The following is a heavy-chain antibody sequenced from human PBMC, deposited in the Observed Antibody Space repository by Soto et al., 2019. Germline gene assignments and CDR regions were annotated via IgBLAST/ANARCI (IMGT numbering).Heavy chain of an antibody. CDR1: GVTVSGSV. CDR3: SRRQHCTNGVCQDF. V-gene: IGHV3-73*01. Sequence: PWGSLRLASAASGVTVSGSVIHWFRQAAGKGLEWVGRIRSKADNYATTYAASVKGRFTISRDDSKNTAYLQMDSLKTEDTAVYYCSRRQHCTNGVCQDFWGQGTLVTVSS. D-gene: IGHD2-8*01. J-gene: IGHJ4*02. CDR2: IRSKADNYAT.